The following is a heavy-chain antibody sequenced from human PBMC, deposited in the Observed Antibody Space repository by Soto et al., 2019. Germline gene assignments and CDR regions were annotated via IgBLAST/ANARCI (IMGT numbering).Heavy chain of an antibody. Sequence: DVQLVESGGGLVQPGRSLRLSCAASGFTFDDYAMHWVRQAPGKGLEWVSGISWNSGSIGYADSVKGRFTISRDNAKNSLYLQMNSLRAEDTALYYCAKAAKPQWAASGWYGSDYFQHWGQGTLVTVSS. V-gene: IGHV3-9*01. CDR1: GFTFDDYA. CDR2: ISWNSGSI. J-gene: IGHJ1*01. D-gene: IGHD6-19*01. CDR3: AKAAKPQWAASGWYGSDYFQH.